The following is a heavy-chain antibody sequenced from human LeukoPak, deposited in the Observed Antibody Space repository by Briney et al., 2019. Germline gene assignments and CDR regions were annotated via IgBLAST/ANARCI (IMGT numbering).Heavy chain of an antibody. J-gene: IGHJ4*02. Sequence: SETLSLTCAVSGYSISSGYYWGWIRQPPGKGLELIGTIYQSGSTYYNPPLKSRVTISVDTSENQLSLKLTSATAADTAVYYCARTGTANYFDYWGQGTLVTVSS. CDR1: GYSISSGYY. CDR2: IYQSGST. V-gene: IGHV4-38-2*01. CDR3: ARTGTANYFDY. D-gene: IGHD1-14*01.